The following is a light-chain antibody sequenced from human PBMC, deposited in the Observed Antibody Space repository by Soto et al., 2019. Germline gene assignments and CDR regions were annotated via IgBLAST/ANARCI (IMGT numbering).Light chain of an antibody. Sequence: EIVLTESPATLSLSPGESATLSCRASQSVSNYLAWYQQKPGQAPRLLIYDASNRATGIPARFSGSGSGTEFTLTISSLQSEDCAVYYCQQYNNSPGTFGGGTKVDIK. CDR3: QQYNNSPGT. CDR1: QSVSNY. CDR2: DAS. V-gene: IGKV3-15*01. J-gene: IGKJ4*01.